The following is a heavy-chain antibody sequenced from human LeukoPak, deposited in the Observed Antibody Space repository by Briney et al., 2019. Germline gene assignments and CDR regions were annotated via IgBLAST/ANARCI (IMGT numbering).Heavy chain of an antibody. CDR2: IYYSGST. J-gene: IGHJ5*02. D-gene: IGHD3-22*01. V-gene: IGHV4-59*01. Sequence: SETLSLTCTVSGGSISSYYWSWIRQPPGQGLEWIGYIYYSGSTNYNPSLTSRVTISVDTSKNQFSLKLSSVTAADTAVYYCARRPHNYYESSGYYFDPWGQGTLVTVSS. CDR1: GGSISSYY. CDR3: ARRPHNYYESSGYYFDP.